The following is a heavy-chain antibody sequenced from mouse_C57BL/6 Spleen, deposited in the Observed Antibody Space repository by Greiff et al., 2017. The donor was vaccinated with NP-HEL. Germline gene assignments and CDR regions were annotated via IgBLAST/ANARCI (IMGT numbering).Heavy chain of an antibody. V-gene: IGHV1-80*01. D-gene: IGHD4-1*01. CDR3: ARSDLTGTDY. CDR1: GYAFSSYW. Sequence: VKLQESGAELVKPGASVKISCKASGYAFSSYWMNWVKQRPGKGLEWIGQIYPGDGDTNYNGKFKGKATLTADKSSSTAYMQLSSLTSEDSAVYFCARSDLTGTDYWGQGTTLTVSS. J-gene: IGHJ2*01. CDR2: IYPGDGDT.